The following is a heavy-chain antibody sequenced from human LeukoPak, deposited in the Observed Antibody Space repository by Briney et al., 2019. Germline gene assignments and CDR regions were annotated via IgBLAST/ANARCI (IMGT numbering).Heavy chain of an antibody. CDR2: IKRDGSEE. CDR3: AKWRTGDSYGYEY. J-gene: IGHJ4*02. CDR1: GFSFSSYW. Sequence: GGSLRLSCAASGFSFSSYWMHWVRQAPGKGLEWVANIKRDGSEEYYVDSVKGRFTISRDNARESLYLQMNSLRAEDTAVYYCAKWRTGDSYGYEYWGQGTLVTVSS. D-gene: IGHD5-18*01. V-gene: IGHV3-7*01.